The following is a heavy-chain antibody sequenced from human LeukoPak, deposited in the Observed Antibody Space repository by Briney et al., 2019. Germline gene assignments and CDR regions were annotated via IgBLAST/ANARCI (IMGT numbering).Heavy chain of an antibody. CDR1: GFTFSDYT. CDR2: ISYDGSQK. CDR3: ARANSSSWHYFDY. Sequence: PGRSLRLSCAASGFTFSDYTFHWVRQAPGKGLEWVAVISYDGSQKYHADSVKGRFTISRDNPKNTVSLQVNSLRADDTAVFYCARANSSSWHYFDYRGQGTLVTVSS. J-gene: IGHJ4*02. D-gene: IGHD6-13*01. V-gene: IGHV3-30*04.